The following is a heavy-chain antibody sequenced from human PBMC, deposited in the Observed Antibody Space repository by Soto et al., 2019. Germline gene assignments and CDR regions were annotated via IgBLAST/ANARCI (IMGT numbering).Heavy chain of an antibody. CDR1: GGTFSSYT. D-gene: IGHD2-15*01. V-gene: IGHV1-69*02. Sequence: SVKVSCKASGGTFSSYTISWVRQAPGQGLEWMGRIIPILGIANYAQKFQGRVTITADKSTSTAYMELSSLRSEDTAVYYCAAGSGAAATDYYYYYYMDVWGKGTTVTVSS. CDR2: IIPILGIA. J-gene: IGHJ6*03. CDR3: AAGSGAAATDYYYYYYMDV.